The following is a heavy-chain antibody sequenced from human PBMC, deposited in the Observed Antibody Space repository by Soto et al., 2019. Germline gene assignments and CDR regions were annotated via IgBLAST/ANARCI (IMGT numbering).Heavy chain of an antibody. CDR2: ISYDGSNK. J-gene: IGHJ6*02. CDR3: AREALITMVRGPYGMDA. Sequence: GGSLRLSCAASGFTFSSYAMHWVRQAPGKGLEWVAVISYDGSNKYYADSVKGRFTISRDNSKNTLYLQMNRLRAEDTAVYYRAREALITMVRGPYGMDAWAQGTPVTASS. D-gene: IGHD3-10*01. CDR1: GFTFSSYA. V-gene: IGHV3-30-3*01.